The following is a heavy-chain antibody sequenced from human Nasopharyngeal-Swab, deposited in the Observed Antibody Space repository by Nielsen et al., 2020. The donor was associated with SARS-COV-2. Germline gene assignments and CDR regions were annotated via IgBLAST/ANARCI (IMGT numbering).Heavy chain of an antibody. Sequence: GESLKISCAASGFVFSGSAMHWVRQASGKGLEWVGRIGDKEHNYATAYAESMKGRFTISRDDSKNTASLQIDSLKIEDTALYYCTTDYYFDYWGQGTLVTVSS. CDR3: TTDYYFDY. CDR2: IGDKEHNYAT. J-gene: IGHJ4*02. CDR1: GFVFSGSA. V-gene: IGHV3-73*01.